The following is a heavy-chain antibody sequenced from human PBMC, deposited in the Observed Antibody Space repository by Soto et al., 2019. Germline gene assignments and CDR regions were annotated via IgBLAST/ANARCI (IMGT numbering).Heavy chain of an antibody. D-gene: IGHD3-10*01. CDR2: INAGNGNT. J-gene: IGHJ3*02. V-gene: IGHV1-3*01. CDR3: ARSLITMVRGSAFDI. Sequence: QVPLVQSGAEVKKPGASVKVSCKASGYTFTSYAMHWVRQAPGQSLEWMGWINAGNGNTKYSQKFQGRVTITRDTSASTAYMALSSLRSEDTAVYYCARSLITMVRGSAFDIWGQGTMVTVSS. CDR1: GYTFTSYA.